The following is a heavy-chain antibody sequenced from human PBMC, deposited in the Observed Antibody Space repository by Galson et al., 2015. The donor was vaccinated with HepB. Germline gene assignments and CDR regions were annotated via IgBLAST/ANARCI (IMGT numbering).Heavy chain of an antibody. CDR3: AILEYNWNDGSAFDI. V-gene: IGHV1-18*01. J-gene: IGHJ3*02. Sequence: SVKVSCKASGYTFTSYGISWVRQAPGQGLEWMGWISAYNGNTNYAQKLQGRVTMTTDTSTSTVYMELRSLRSDDTAVYYCAILEYNWNDGSAFDIWGQGTMVTVSS. D-gene: IGHD1-1*01. CDR1: GYTFTSYG. CDR2: ISAYNGNT.